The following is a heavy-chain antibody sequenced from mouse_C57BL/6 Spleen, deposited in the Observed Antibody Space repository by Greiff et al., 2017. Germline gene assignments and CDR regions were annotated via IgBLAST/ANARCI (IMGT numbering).Heavy chain of an antibody. CDR3: AKNDGYYYAMDC. CDR2: IWSGGST. D-gene: IGHD2-3*01. J-gene: IGHJ4*01. CDR1: GFSFTSYG. V-gene: IGHV2-5*01. Sequence: VKLVESGPGLVQPSQSLSITCTVSGFSFTSYGVHWVRQSPGKGLEWLGVIWSGGSTDYNAAFMSRLSITKDNAKSKVFFKMNSLQADDTAIYYCAKNDGYYYAMDCWGKGTSVTVAS.